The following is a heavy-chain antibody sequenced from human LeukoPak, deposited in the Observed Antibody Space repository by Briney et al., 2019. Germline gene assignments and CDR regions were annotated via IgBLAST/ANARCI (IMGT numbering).Heavy chain of an antibody. D-gene: IGHD2-21*02. V-gene: IGHV3-7*01. J-gene: IGHJ4*02. CDR1: GFVFSNYW. CDR3: GKSEVTIPNSY. CDR2: INYDGSEK. Sequence: PGGSLRLSCAASGFVFSNYWMSWVRQAPGKGLEWMANINYDGSEKYYVDSVKGRFTISRDNAKNSLYLQMNSLRVEDTAVYYCGKSEVTIPNSYWGQGTLVTVSS.